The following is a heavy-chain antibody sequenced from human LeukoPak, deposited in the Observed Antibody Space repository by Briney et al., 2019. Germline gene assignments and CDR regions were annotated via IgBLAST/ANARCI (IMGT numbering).Heavy chain of an antibody. CDR3: ARGGGWLTY. V-gene: IGHV4-61*02. CDR1: GGSISSASYY. Sequence: SETLSLTCTVSGGSISSASYYWSWIRQPAGKRLEWIGRVYTSGSTNYNPYNPSLKSRVTISIDTSKNQISLKLPSVTAADTAVYYCARGGGWLTYWGQGTLVTVSS. J-gene: IGHJ4*02. CDR2: VYTSGST. D-gene: IGHD5-24*01.